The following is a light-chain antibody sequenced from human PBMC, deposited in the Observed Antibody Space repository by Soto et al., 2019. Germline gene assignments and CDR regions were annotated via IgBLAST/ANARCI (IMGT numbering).Light chain of an antibody. CDR3: SSYAGRNNIV. CDR1: SSDVGGYNF. V-gene: IGLV2-8*01. CDR2: EVT. J-gene: IGLJ1*01. Sequence: QSALPQPPSASGSPGRSFTISCTGASSDVGGYNFVSWYQQHPGKAPKLLIYEVTKRPSGVPDRFSGSRSGNTASLTVSGLQAEDEADYYCSSYAGRNNIVFGTGTKVTV.